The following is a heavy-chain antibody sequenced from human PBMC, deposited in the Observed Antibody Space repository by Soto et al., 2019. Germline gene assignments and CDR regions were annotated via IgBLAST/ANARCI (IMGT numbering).Heavy chain of an antibody. J-gene: IGHJ4*02. V-gene: IGHV3-11*06. D-gene: IGHD1-1*01. CDR3: ARSGDNYNRLDY. CDR1: GFTFSDYY. Sequence: PGGSLRLSCEGSGFTFSDYYISWIRQAPGEGLEWISYSSNSGTFSRYADSVKGRFSISRDNTKNLLYLQMNSLRAEDTAVYYCARSGDNYNRLDYWGQGTPVTVSS. CDR2: SSNSGTFS.